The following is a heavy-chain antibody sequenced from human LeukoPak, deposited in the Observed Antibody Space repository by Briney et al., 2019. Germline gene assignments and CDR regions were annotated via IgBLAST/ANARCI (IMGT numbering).Heavy chain of an antibody. D-gene: IGHD5-12*01. CDR2: IDPSDSYT. J-gene: IGHJ3*02. V-gene: IGHV5-10-1*01. Sequence: GESLRISCKGSGYSFNSYWISWVRQMPGKGLEWMGRIDPSDSYTNYSPSFQGHVTISADKSISTAYLQWSSLKASDTAMYYCARHQALNRPYSGYDSRSAFDTWGQGTMVTVSS. CDR3: ARHQALNRPYSGYDSRSAFDT. CDR1: GYSFNSYW.